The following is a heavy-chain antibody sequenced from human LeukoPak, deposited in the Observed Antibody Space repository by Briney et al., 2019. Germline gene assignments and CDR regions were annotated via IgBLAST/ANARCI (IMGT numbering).Heavy chain of an antibody. CDR2: INPNSGGT. D-gene: IGHD2-2*01. J-gene: IGHJ5*02. CDR1: GYTFTGYY. V-gene: IGHV1-2*02. Sequence: ASVKVSCKASGYTFTGYYMHWVRQAPGQGLEWMGWINPNSGGTNYAQKLQGRVTMTTDTSTGTAYMELRSLRSDDTAVYYCARDTPYCSSTSCQFDPWGQGTLVTVSS. CDR3: ARDTPYCSSTSCQFDP.